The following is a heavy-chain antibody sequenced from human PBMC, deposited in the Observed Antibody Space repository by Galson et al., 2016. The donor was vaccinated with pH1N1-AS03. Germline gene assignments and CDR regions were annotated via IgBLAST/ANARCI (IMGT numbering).Heavy chain of an antibody. J-gene: IGHJ4*02. CDR1: GGYFNNYY. V-gene: IGHV4-34*01. Sequence: ETLSLTCAVYGGYFNNYYWNWLRQSPGKGLEWVGEINHSGSTDYNPSLKSRVTISVDLSKNQISLNLNSVTAADTAVYYCARQVSGACYLDSWGPGALVTVSS. CDR2: INHSGST. CDR3: ARQVSGACYLDS. D-gene: IGHD1-26*01.